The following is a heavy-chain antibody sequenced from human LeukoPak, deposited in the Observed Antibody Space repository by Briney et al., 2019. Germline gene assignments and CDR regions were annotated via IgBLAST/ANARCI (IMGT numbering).Heavy chain of an antibody. J-gene: IGHJ4*02. CDR2: NYYTAST. Sequence: PSETLFLTCTASGGSISSSSYYWGGTPPPPGKVLEWIGSNYYTASTYDNTSLKSRVTISGNTSKTQYLLTLSPVTAAYTAVYYCARRESIAVAGEEFDYWGQGTRVTVSS. CDR3: ARRESIAVAGEEFDY. V-gene: IGHV4-39*01. D-gene: IGHD6-19*01. CDR1: GGSISSSSYY.